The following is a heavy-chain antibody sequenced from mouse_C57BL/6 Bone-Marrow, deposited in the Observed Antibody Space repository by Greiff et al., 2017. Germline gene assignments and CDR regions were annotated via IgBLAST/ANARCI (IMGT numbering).Heavy chain of an antibody. J-gene: IGHJ1*03. D-gene: IGHD1-1*01. CDR2: IDPNRGGT. CDR3: ALLRYWYFDV. V-gene: IGHV1-72*01. Sequence: QVQLQQPGAELVKPGASVKLSCKASGYTFTSYWMHWVKQRPGRGLEWIGRIDPNRGGTKYNEKFKSKATLTVDKPSSTAYMQLSSLTSEDSAVYYCALLRYWYFDVWGTGTTVTVSS. CDR1: GYTFTSYW.